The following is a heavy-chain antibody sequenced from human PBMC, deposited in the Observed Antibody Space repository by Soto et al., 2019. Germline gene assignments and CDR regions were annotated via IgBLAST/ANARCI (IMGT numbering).Heavy chain of an antibody. J-gene: IGHJ4*02. D-gene: IGHD6-19*01. V-gene: IGHV1-69*02. CDR3: AKGIAVAGTFDY. CDR2: IIPILCIA. CDR1: GGTFSSYT. Sequence: SVKVSCKASGGTFSSYTISWVRQAPGQGLEWMGRIIPILCIANYAQKFQGRVTITADKSTSTAYMELSSLRSEDTAVYYCAKGIAVAGTFDYWGQGTLVTVSS.